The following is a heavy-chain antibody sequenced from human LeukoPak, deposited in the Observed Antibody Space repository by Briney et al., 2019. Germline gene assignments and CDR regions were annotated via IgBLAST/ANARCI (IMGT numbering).Heavy chain of an antibody. J-gene: IGHJ5*02. CDR3: ASLVNYYGSGSYSRRNWFDP. CDR2: IYYSGST. Sequence: SETLSLTCTVSGGSISSYYWSWIRQPPGKGLEWIGYIYYSGSTNYNPSLKSRVTISVDTSKNQFSLKLSSVAAADTAVYYCASLVNYYGSGSYSRRNWFDPWGQGTLVTVSS. CDR1: GGSISSYY. D-gene: IGHD3-10*01. V-gene: IGHV4-59*12.